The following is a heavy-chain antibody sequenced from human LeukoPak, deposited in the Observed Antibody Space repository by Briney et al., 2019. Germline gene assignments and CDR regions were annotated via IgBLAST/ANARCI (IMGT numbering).Heavy chain of an antibody. V-gene: IGHV3-7*01. D-gene: IGHD5-18*01. CDR3: ARDLAYSRLDY. Sequence: GGSLRLSCAVSGLTFSSSWMEWVRQAPGKGLEWVASINPEGSEKYSADSVKGRFTISRDNAKNSLYLQMDSLRVEDTAFYYCARDLAYSRLDYWGQGMLVTVSS. CDR2: INPEGSEK. CDR1: GLTFSSSW. J-gene: IGHJ4*02.